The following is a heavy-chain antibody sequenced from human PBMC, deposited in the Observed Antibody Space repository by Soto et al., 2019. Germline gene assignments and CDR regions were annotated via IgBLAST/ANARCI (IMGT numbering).Heavy chain of an antibody. CDR2: ISYDGSNK. V-gene: IGHV3-30*18. Sequence: PGGSLRLSCAASGFTFSSYEMFWVRQAPGKGLEWVAVISYDGSNKYYADSVKGRFTVSRDNSKNTLYLQMNSLRRDDTAVYYCANKQGYKYGASYYYAMDVWGQGTTVTVSS. J-gene: IGHJ6*02. CDR1: GFTFSSYE. CDR3: ANKQGYKYGASYYYAMDV. D-gene: IGHD5-18*01.